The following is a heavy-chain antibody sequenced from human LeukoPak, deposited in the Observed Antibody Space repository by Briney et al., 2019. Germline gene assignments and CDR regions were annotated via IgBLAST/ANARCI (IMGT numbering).Heavy chain of an antibody. D-gene: IGHD5-12*01. CDR1: GGSVSSGNYY. CDR2: IYYSGSN. J-gene: IGHJ4*02. Sequence: SETLSLTCTVSGGSVSSGNYYWSWIRQPPGKELEWIGYIYYSGSNNHNPSLKSRVTISVDTSKNQFSLKLSSVTAADTAVYYCARDARGYSGYLDYWGQGTLVTVSS. CDR3: ARDARGYSGYLDY. V-gene: IGHV4-61*01.